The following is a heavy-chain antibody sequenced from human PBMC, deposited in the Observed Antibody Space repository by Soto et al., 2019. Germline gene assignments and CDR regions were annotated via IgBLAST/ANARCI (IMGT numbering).Heavy chain of an antibody. CDR1: GFSFSNFA. CDR3: AKTRRSGGSCVDY. CDR2: ISGSGGTT. Sequence: EVQLLESGGGLVQPGGSLRLSCAASGFSFSNFAMTWVRQAPGKGLEWVSTISGSGGTTYYADSVKGRFTMFRDNSKNTLYLQMSSLRAEDTAVYFCAKTRRSGGSCVDYWGQGTLVTVSS. D-gene: IGHD2-15*01. V-gene: IGHV3-23*01. J-gene: IGHJ4*02.